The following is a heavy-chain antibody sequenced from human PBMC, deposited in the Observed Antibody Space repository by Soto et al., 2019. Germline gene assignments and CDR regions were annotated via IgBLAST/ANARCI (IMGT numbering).Heavy chain of an antibody. CDR3: ARHERVVPAAMRGWIDP. Sequence: SETLSLTCTVSGGSISSSSSYWGWIRQPPGKGLEWIGNIFYSGTTYYNPSLKSRVTISVDTSKNQFSLNLSSVTAADTALYYCARHERVVPAAMRGWIDPWGQGTLVTVSS. CDR2: IFYSGTT. J-gene: IGHJ5*02. D-gene: IGHD2-2*01. CDR1: GGSISSSSSY. V-gene: IGHV4-39*01.